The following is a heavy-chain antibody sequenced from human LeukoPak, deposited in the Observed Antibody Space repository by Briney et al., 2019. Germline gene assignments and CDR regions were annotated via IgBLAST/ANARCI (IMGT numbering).Heavy chain of an antibody. D-gene: IGHD6-25*01. CDR2: IYYSGST. V-gene: IGHV4-39*01. CDR1: GGSISSSSYY. Sequence: SETLSLTCTVSGGSISSSSYYWGWIRQPPGKGLEWIGSIYYSGSTYYNPSLKSRVTISVDTSKNQFSLKLSSVTAADTAVYYCAKSGGSGLIDYWGQGTLVTVSS. CDR3: AKSGGSGLIDY. J-gene: IGHJ4*02.